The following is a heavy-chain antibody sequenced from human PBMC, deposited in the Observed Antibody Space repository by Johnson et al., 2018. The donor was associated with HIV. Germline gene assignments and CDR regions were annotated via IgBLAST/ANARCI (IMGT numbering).Heavy chain of an antibody. CDR2: ISWNSGSI. J-gene: IGHJ3*02. CDR3: AREFGDLRAFDI. Sequence: VQLVESGGGLVQPGRSLRLSCAASGFTFDDYAMHWVRQAPGKGLEWVSGISWNSGSIGYADSVKGRFTISRDNAKNSLYLQMNSLRAEDTAVYYCAREFGDLRAFDIWGQGTMVTVSS. D-gene: IGHD3-16*01. V-gene: IGHV3-9*01. CDR1: GFTFDDYA.